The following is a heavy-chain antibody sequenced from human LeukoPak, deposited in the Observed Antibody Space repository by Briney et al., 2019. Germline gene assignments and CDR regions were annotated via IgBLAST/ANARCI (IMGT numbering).Heavy chain of an antibody. V-gene: IGHV1-2*06. CDR3: ARDRDGGVGTMDY. D-gene: IGHD3-3*01. Sequence: ASVKVSYKTSGYTFIDYWIHWVRQAPGQGLEWMGRININSGGINYAQKFQGRVTMTRATSISTAYMELSRLRFDDTAVYYCARDRDGGVGTMDYWGQGTLVPVSS. CDR1: GYTFIDYW. CDR2: ININSGGI. J-gene: IGHJ4*02.